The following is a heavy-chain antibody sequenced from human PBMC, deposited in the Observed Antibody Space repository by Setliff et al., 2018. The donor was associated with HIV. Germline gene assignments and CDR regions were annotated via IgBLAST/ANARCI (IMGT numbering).Heavy chain of an antibody. Sequence: VKVSCKASGYTFTNYYIHWVRQAPGQGLEWLGMVNPSGGSTAYAQKFQGRVTITTDESTSTAFMELGSLKFDDTAVYYCARVVPTYRSGWQTSMFDSWGQGTLVTVSS. CDR1: GYTFTNYY. D-gene: IGHD6-19*01. V-gene: IGHV1-46*01. CDR3: ARVVPTYRSGWQTSMFDS. CDR2: VNPSGGST. J-gene: IGHJ4*02.